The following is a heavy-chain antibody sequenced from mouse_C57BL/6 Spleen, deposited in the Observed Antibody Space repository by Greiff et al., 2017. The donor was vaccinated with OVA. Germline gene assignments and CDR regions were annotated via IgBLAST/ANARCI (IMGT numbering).Heavy chain of an antibody. V-gene: IGHV3-1*01. D-gene: IGHD1-1*01. CDR1: GYSITSGYD. CDR3: ARRGYYGSSHWYFDV. Sequence: EVMLVESGPGMVKPSQSLSLTCTVTGYSITSGYDWHWIRHFPGNKLEWMGYISYSGSTNYNPSLKSRISITHDTSKNHFFLKVNSVTTDDTATYYCARRGYYGSSHWYFDVWGTGTTVTVSS. J-gene: IGHJ1*03. CDR2: ISYSGST.